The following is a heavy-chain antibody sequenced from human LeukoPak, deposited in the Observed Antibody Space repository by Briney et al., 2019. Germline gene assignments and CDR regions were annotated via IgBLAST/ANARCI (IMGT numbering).Heavy chain of an antibody. J-gene: IGHJ4*02. CDR2: ISYLSSHV. D-gene: IGHD3-16*01. CDR1: GFTFSDYD. CDR3: GRAFPPLRTSSAGDL. V-gene: IGHV3-21*01. Sequence: GGSLRLSCSASGFTFSDYDMNWVRQAPRKGLEWVSSISYLSSHVYYGDSVKGRFSISRDNAKNSLYLQMNSLGAEDTAIYYCGRAFPPLRTSSAGDLWGQGILVTVSS.